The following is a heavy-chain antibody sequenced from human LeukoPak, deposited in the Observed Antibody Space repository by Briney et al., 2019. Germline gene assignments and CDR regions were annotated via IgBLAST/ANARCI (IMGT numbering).Heavy chain of an antibody. CDR3: ARSDSGSYFRTGAFDI. Sequence: ASVKVSCKASGYTFTGSYMHWVRQAPGQGREWMGRINPNSGGTNYAQKFQGRVTMTRDTSISTAYMELSRLRSDDTAVYYCARSDSGSYFRTGAFDIWGQGTMVTVSS. J-gene: IGHJ3*02. D-gene: IGHD1-26*01. CDR1: GYTFTGSY. CDR2: INPNSGGT. V-gene: IGHV1-2*06.